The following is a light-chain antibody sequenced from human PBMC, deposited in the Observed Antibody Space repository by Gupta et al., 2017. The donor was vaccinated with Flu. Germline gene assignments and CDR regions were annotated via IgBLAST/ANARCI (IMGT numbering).Light chain of an antibody. V-gene: IGKV3-11*01. CDR2: DAS. CDR1: QSVGTY. CDR3: QKRCNWPPRT. Sequence: EIVLTQSPATLSLSPGERATLSCRASQSVGTYLAWYQQKPGQTPRLLVYDASNRATGNPARFSRSGNGKYFTLTISSREPEDFAVYYCQKRCNWPPRTLGQRTRVEI. J-gene: IGKJ2*02.